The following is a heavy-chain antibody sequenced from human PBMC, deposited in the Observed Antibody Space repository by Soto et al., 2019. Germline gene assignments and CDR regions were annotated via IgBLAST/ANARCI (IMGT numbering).Heavy chain of an antibody. Sequence: QVQLVQSGAEVKKPGASVKVSCKASGYTFTSYAISWVRQAPGQGLEWMGWISAYNGNTNYAQNFQGRGTMTTDTSTTTAYMELRSLRSDDTAVYYCARDAAAGLNDYWGQGTLVTVSS. CDR1: GYTFTSYA. CDR2: ISAYNGNT. J-gene: IGHJ4*02. V-gene: IGHV1-18*01. D-gene: IGHD6-13*01. CDR3: ARDAAAGLNDY.